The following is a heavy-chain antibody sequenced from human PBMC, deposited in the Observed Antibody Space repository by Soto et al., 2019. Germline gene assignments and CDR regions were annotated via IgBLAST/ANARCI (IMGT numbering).Heavy chain of an antibody. V-gene: IGHV3-74*01. J-gene: IGHJ4*02. D-gene: IGHD3-22*01. CDR1: GFTFSSYW. CDR3: AREGGTYYDRSGYYAYKY. Sequence: EVQLVESGGGLVQPGGSLRLSCAASGFTFSSYWMHWARQAPGKGLMWVSRINSEGSNRNYADSVKGRFTISRDNAKNTVYLEMNSLRVEDTAVYYCAREGGTYYDRSGYYAYKYWGQGILVTVSS. CDR2: INSEGSNR.